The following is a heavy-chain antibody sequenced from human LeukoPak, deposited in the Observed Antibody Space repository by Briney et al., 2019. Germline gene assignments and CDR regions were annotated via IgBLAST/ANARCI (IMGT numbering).Heavy chain of an antibody. V-gene: IGHV3-23*01. CDR3: AKVRRSSGWYRGAFDI. D-gene: IGHD6-19*01. CDR1: GFTFSSYA. Sequence: PGGSLRLSCAASGFTFSSYAMSWVRQAPGKGQEWVSAISGSGGSTYYADSVKGRFTISRDNSKNTLYLQMNSLRAEDTAVYYCAKVRRSSGWYRGAFDIWGQGTMVTVSS. J-gene: IGHJ3*02. CDR2: ISGSGGST.